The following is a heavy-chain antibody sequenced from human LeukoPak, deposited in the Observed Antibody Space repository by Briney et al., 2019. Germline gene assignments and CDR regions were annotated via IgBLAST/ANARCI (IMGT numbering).Heavy chain of an antibody. CDR1: GYTFTGYY. V-gene: IGHV1-2*02. CDR2: INPDSGGT. J-gene: IGHJ4*02. CDR3: ARGAAAAFYFDY. D-gene: IGHD6-13*01. Sequence: EASVKVSCKASGYTFTGYYLHWVRLAPGQGLECMGWINPDSGGTNYAQNFQGRVTMTRDTSINTAYMELSRLRSDDTAAYYCARGAAAAFYFDYWGQGTLVTVSS.